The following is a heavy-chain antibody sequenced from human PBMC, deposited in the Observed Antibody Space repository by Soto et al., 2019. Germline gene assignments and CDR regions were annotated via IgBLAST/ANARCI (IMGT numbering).Heavy chain of an antibody. J-gene: IGHJ4*02. CDR1: GYSFTGYW. V-gene: IGHV5-10-1*01. D-gene: IGHD3-10*01. Sequence: GESLKISCKGSGYSFTGYWITWGRQMPGKGLEWMGRIDPRDSYSSYSPSFQGHVTMSADKSISTAYLQWSSLMASDAAMYYCARTYYSGSGSYYIFDYWGRGTLVTVSS. CDR3: ARTYYSGSGSYYIFDY. CDR2: IDPRDSYS.